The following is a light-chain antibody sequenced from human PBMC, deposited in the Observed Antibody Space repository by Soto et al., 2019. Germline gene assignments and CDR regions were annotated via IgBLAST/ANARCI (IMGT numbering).Light chain of an antibody. V-gene: IGKV1-13*02. CDR2: DAS. CDR1: QGISSA. Sequence: AIQLTQSPSSLSASVGDRVTITCRASQGISSALAWYQQKPGKAPKLLIYDASSLESGVPSRFSGSESGTDFTLTISSLQPEDVATYYCQQFNSYAWTFGQGTKVEIK. CDR3: QQFNSYAWT. J-gene: IGKJ1*01.